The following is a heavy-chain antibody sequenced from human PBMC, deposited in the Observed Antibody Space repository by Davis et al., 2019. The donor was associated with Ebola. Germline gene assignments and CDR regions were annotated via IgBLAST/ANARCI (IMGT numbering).Heavy chain of an antibody. J-gene: IGHJ2*01. Sequence: GSLRLSCAASGFTFSSSAMSWGRQAPGKGLEWVSSIGGGGGSIYYADSVKGRFTISRDNSKNTLYLQMNSLRAEDTAVYYCATNIGGYFDLWGRGTLVTVSS. CDR3: ATNIGGYFDL. D-gene: IGHD2/OR15-2a*01. V-gene: IGHV3-23*01. CDR1: GFTFSSSA. CDR2: IGGGGGSI.